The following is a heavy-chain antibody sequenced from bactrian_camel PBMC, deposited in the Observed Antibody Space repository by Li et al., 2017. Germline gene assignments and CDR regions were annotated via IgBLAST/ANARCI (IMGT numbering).Heavy chain of an antibody. V-gene: IGHV3S53*01. D-gene: IGHD3*01. CDR2: IDDESKT. CDR3: AAATRFNPWTCSLRARFDY. CDR1: GAAQDIGC. J-gene: IGHJ4*01. Sequence: HVQLVESGGESVQAGGSLRLSCVASGAAQDIGCMGWFRQAPGKEREKVAVIDDESKTKYADSVQGRFTISKDDAKRTLYLQMNSLKPEDTGLYYCAAATRFNPWTCSLRARFDYWGQGTQVTVS.